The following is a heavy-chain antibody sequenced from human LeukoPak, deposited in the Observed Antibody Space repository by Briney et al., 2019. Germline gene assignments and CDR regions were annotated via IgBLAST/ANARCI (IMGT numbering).Heavy chain of an antibody. D-gene: IGHD4-17*01. J-gene: IGHJ4*02. CDR1: GFTVSSNY. CDR3: AKDHELNYGATGY. V-gene: IGHV3-53*01. Sequence: PGGSLRLSCAASGFTVSSNYMGWVRQAPGKGLDWVSVIYSGGDTYYADSVKGRFTISRDNSKNTLYLQMNSLRAEDTAVYYCAKDHELNYGATGYWGQGTLVTVSS. CDR2: IYSGGDT.